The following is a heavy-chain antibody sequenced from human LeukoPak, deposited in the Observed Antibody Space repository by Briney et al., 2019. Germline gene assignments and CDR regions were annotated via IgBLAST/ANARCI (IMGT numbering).Heavy chain of an antibody. D-gene: IGHD3-16*02. CDR3: ARERYDYVWGSYRYFDY. V-gene: IGHV3-74*01. CDR1: GFTFSSYW. J-gene: IGHJ4*02. CDR2: INSDGSST. Sequence: GGSLRLSCAASGFTFSSYWMHWVRQAPGKGLVWVSRINSDGSSTSYADPVKGRFTISRDNAKNTLYLQMNSLRAEDTAVYYCARERYDYVWGSYRYFDYWGQGTLVTVSS.